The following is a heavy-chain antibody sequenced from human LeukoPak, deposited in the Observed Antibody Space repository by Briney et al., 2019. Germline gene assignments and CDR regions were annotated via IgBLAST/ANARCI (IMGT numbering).Heavy chain of an antibody. J-gene: IGHJ3*02. D-gene: IGHD1-14*01. V-gene: IGHV1-46*01. CDR2: INPSGGST. CDR3: ARNAPEPNAFDI. Sequence: ASVKVSCKASGYTFTSYYMHCVRQAPGQGLEWMGIINPSGGSTSYAQKFQGRVTMTRETSPSTVYMELSSLRSEDTAVYYCARNAPEPNAFDIWGQRTMVTVSS. CDR1: GYTFTSYY.